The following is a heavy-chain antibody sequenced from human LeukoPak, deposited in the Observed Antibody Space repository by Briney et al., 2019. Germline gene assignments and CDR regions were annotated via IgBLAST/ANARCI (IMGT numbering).Heavy chain of an antibody. V-gene: IGHV3-20*04. CDR3: VKDLHSGWSFDY. J-gene: IGHJ4*02. CDR1: GFTFDDYG. CDR2: INWNGGST. D-gene: IGHD6-19*01. Sequence: GGSLRLSCAASGFTFDDYGMSWVRQAPGKGLEWVSGINWNGGSTGYADSVKGRFTISRDNAKNSLYLQMNSLRADDTAVYYCVKDLHSGWSFDYWGQGILVTVSS.